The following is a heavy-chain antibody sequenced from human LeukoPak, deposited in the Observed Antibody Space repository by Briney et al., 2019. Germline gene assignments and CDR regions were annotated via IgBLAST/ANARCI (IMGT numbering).Heavy chain of an antibody. J-gene: IGHJ6*02. Sequence: GGSLRLSCAASGFTFSSYSMNWVRQAPGKGLEWVSSISSSSSYIYYADSVKGRFTISRDNAKNSLYLQMNSLRAEDTAVYYCARDSDYGEAYNGMDVWGQGTTVTVSS. V-gene: IGHV3-21*01. CDR1: GFTFSSYS. CDR3: ARDSDYGEAYNGMDV. CDR2: ISSSSSYI. D-gene: IGHD4-17*01.